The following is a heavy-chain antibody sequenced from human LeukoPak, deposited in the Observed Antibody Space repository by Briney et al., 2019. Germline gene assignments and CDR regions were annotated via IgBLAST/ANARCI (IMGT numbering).Heavy chain of an antibody. CDR1: GITLTNYG. D-gene: IGHD3-22*01. CDR2: ISGSGGST. V-gene: IGHV3-23*01. CDR3: AKRGVAIRVILVGFHKEAYYFDS. Sequence: GGALRLSCAVSGITLTNYGMGWVRQAPGKGREWVAGISGSGGSTNYADSVKGRFTISRDSPKNTLYLQMNSLRAEDTAVYFCAKRGVAIRVILVGFHKEAYYFDSWGQGALVTVSS. J-gene: IGHJ4*02.